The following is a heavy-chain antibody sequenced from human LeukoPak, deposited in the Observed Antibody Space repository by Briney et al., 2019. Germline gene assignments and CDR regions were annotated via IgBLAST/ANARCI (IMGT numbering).Heavy chain of an antibody. D-gene: IGHD3-22*01. CDR3: ARKHYYDSSGFFPPMDY. J-gene: IGHJ4*02. V-gene: IGHV3-66*01. Sequence: GGSLRLSCAASGFTVSSNSMSWVRQAPGEGLEWVSVIYSGGSTFYADSVKGRFTISRDNSKNTLYLQMNSLRAEDTAVYYCARKHYYDSSGFFPPMDYWGQGTLVTVSS. CDR1: GFTVSSNS. CDR2: IYSGGST.